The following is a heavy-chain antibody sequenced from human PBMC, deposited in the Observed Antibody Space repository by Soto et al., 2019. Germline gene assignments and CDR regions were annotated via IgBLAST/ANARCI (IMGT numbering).Heavy chain of an antibody. Sequence: GESLKISCAASGFTFSSYAMSWVRQAPGKGLEWVSAISGSGGSTYYADSVKGRFTISRDNSKNTLYLQMNSLRAEDTAVYYCAKDPGGFGELFDYWGQGTLVTVSS. V-gene: IGHV3-23*01. J-gene: IGHJ4*02. CDR3: AKDPGGFGELFDY. D-gene: IGHD3-10*01. CDR1: GFTFSSYA. CDR2: ISGSGGST.